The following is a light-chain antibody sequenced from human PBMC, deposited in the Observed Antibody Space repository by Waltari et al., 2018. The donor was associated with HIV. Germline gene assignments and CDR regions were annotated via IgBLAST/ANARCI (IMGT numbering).Light chain of an antibody. CDR1: SSDVGDYNS. V-gene: IGLV2-11*01. CDR3: CSYAGTYTYV. Sequence: QSALTQPRSVSGSPGQSVTISCTGTSSDVGDYNSVSWYQQHPGKAPKLMVYDVSKWPSGLPDRVSGAKSGNTASLTISGLQAEDEADYYCCSYAGTYTYVFGTGTKVTVL. J-gene: IGLJ1*01. CDR2: DVS.